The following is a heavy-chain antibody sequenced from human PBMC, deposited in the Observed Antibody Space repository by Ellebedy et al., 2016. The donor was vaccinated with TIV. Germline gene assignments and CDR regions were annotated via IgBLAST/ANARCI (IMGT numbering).Heavy chain of an antibody. CDR1: GFTFSNYD. CDR2: VGTAGDT. V-gene: IGHV3-13*01. Sequence: GGSLRLXXAASGFTFSNYDMHWVRQPTGKGLEWVSAVGTAGDTYYPGSVKGRFTISRENAKNSLYLQMINLRAGDTAVYYCARGGSDAFDIWGQGTMVTVSS. D-gene: IGHD6-25*01. J-gene: IGHJ3*02. CDR3: ARGGSDAFDI.